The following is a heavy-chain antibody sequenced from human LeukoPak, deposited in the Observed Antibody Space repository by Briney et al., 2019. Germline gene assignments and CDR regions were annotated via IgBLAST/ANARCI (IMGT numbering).Heavy chain of an antibody. CDR3: ARPQVNDYGDCGI. Sequence: KPSETLSLTCTVSGGSISSGGYYWSWIRQPPGKGLEWIGYIYHSGSTYYNPSLKSRVTISVDRSKNQFSLKLSSVTAADTAVYYCARPQVNDYGDCGIWGQGTMVAVSS. J-gene: IGHJ3*02. CDR2: IYHSGST. D-gene: IGHD4-17*01. CDR1: GGSISSGGYY. V-gene: IGHV4-30-2*01.